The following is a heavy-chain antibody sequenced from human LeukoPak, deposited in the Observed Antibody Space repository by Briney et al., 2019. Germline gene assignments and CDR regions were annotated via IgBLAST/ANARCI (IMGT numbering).Heavy chain of an antibody. D-gene: IGHD2-8*02. CDR3: ARAWSRVDPFDM. CDR1: GFTFNSYE. Sequence: GGSLRLSCAASGFTFNSYEMNWVRQAPGKGLEWVSYISSSGATIYYADSVKGRFTISRDNAKNSLYLEMNNLSAEDTAVYYCARAWSRVDPFDMWGQGTMVTVSS. CDR2: ISSSGATI. V-gene: IGHV3-48*03. J-gene: IGHJ3*02.